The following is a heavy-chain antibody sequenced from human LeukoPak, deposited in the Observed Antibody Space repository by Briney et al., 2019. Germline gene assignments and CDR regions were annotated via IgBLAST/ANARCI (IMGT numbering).Heavy chain of an antibody. CDR3: ARGKYGSGYDY. CDR1: GFTFSSYS. J-gene: IGHJ4*02. D-gene: IGHD3-10*01. V-gene: IGHV3-48*04. CDR2: ISSSSSTI. Sequence: GGSLRLSCAASGFTFSSYSMNWVRQAPGKGLEWVSYISSSSSTIYYAESVKGRFTISRDNAKNSLYLQMNSLRAEDTAVYYCARGKYGSGYDYWGQGTLVTVSS.